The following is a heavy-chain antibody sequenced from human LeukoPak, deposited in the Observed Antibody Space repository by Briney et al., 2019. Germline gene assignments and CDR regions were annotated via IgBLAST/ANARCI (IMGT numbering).Heavy chain of an antibody. CDR1: GFTFSSYW. CDR3: ARDPTYYLRYGYFDS. V-gene: IGHV3-21*06. Sequence: GGSLRLSCAASGFTFSSYWMSWVRQAPRKGLEWVSSINNVRSHIYYADSVRGRFTISRDNANNVLYLQMNSLRAEDTAVYYCARDPTYYLRYGYFDSWGQGTLVTVSS. J-gene: IGHJ4*02. D-gene: IGHD1-26*01. CDR2: INNVRSHI.